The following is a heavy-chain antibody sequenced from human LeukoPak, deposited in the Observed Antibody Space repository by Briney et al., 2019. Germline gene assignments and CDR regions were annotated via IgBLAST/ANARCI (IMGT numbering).Heavy chain of an antibody. D-gene: IGHD2-15*01. CDR3: AEGGGYCSGGSCYRY. V-gene: IGHV3-21*01. Sequence: GGSLRLSCAASGFTFSSYSMNWVRQAPGKGLEWVSSISSSSSYIYYADSVKGRFTISRDNAKNSLYLQMNSLRAEDTAVYYCAEGGGYCSGGSCYRYWGQGTLVTVSS. J-gene: IGHJ4*02. CDR1: GFTFSSYS. CDR2: ISSSSSYI.